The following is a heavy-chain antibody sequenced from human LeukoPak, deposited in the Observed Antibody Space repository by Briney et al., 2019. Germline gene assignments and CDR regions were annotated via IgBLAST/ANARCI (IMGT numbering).Heavy chain of an antibody. D-gene: IGHD4-17*01. CDR1: GFSFGDYS. Sequence: GGSLRLSCTTSGFSFGDYSMSWVRQAPGKGLEWVSAISGSGGSTYYADSVKGRFTISRDNSKNTLYLQMNSLRAEDTAVYYCAKDHQLDYGDSLYYWGQGTLVTVSS. CDR3: AKDHQLDYGDSLYY. J-gene: IGHJ4*02. V-gene: IGHV3-23*01. CDR2: ISGSGGST.